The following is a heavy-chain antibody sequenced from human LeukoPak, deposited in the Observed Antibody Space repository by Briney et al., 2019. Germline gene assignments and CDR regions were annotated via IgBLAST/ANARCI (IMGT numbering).Heavy chain of an antibody. V-gene: IGHV1-2*02. CDR1: GYTFTGYY. Sequence: ASVKVSCKASGYTFTGYYIHWLRQAPGQGLEWMGWINPNSGATNYAQNFQGRLTMTRDTSITTAYMEVSRLRSDDTAVYYCAREGREYTYGYTWFDPWGQGTLVTVSS. D-gene: IGHD5-18*01. CDR2: INPNSGAT. J-gene: IGHJ5*02. CDR3: AREGREYTYGYTWFDP.